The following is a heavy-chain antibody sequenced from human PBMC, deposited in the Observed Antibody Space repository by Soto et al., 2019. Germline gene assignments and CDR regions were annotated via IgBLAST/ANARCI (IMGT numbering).Heavy chain of an antibody. CDR2: IIPIFGTA. CDR1: GGTFSRHA. D-gene: IGHD3-22*01. CDR3: ARGWVYDSNDYYYAY. J-gene: IGHJ4*02. Sequence: QVQLVQSGAEVRKPGSSVKVSCKASGGTFSRHAISWVRQAPGQGLEWMGGIIPIFGTANHAQKFQGRVTIIAVDSTSTVYMELSSLRSEDSAMYYCARGWVYDSNDYYYAYWGQGTLVIVSS. V-gene: IGHV1-69*01.